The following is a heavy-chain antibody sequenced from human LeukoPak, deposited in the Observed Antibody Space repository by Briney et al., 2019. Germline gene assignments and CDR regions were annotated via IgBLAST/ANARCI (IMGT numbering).Heavy chain of an antibody. D-gene: IGHD3-10*01. CDR1: GYTFTSYY. CDR3: ARDPHYYGSGSYYFDY. V-gene: IGHV1-46*01. CDR2: INPSGGST. J-gene: IGHJ4*02. Sequence: ASVKVSCKASGYTFTSYYMHWVRQAPGQGLEWMGIINPSGGSTSYAQKFQGRVTMTRDTSTSTVYMELSSLRSEDTAVYYCARDPHYYGSGSYYFDYWGQGALMIVSS.